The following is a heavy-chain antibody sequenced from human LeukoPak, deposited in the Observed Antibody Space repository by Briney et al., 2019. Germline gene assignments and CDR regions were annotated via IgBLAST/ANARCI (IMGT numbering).Heavy chain of an antibody. CDR1: GFTFSSYA. V-gene: IGHV3-30-3*01. CDR2: ISYDGSNK. CDR3: ARDLDDSSGYYFDL. Sequence: GGSLRLSCAASGFTFSSYAMSWVRQAPGKGLEWVAVISYDGSNKYYADSVKGRFTTSRDNSKNTLYLQMNSLRAEDTAVYYCARDLDDSSGYYFDLWGQGTLVTVSS. D-gene: IGHD3-22*01. J-gene: IGHJ4*02.